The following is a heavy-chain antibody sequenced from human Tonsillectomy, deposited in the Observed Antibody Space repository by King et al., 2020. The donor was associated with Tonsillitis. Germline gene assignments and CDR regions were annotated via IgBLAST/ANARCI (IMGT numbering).Heavy chain of an antibody. Sequence: VQLVESGGGLVQPGGSLRLSCAASGFTFSSYEINWVRQAPGKGLEWVSYISSSGSTIFYADIVKGRFTISRDNAKKSLSLQMNSLRAEDTAVYYCARDQVRDYGDPAFDYWGQGTLVTVSS. CDR2: ISSSGSTI. D-gene: IGHD4-17*01. CDR1: GFTFSSYE. J-gene: IGHJ4*02. CDR3: ARDQVRDYGDPAFDY. V-gene: IGHV3-48*03.